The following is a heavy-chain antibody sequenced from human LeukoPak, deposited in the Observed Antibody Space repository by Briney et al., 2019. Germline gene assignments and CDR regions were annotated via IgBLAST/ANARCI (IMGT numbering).Heavy chain of an antibody. CDR1: GGSISSGGYY. CDR3: ARESELGDAFDI. J-gene: IGHJ3*02. V-gene: IGHV4-31*03. CDR2: IYYSGST. D-gene: IGHD7-27*01. Sequence: PSETLSLTCTVSGGSISSGGYYWSWIRQHPGKGLEWIGYIYYSGSTYYNPSLKSRVTISVDTSKNQLSLKLSSVTAADTAVYYCARESELGDAFDIWGQGTMVTVSS.